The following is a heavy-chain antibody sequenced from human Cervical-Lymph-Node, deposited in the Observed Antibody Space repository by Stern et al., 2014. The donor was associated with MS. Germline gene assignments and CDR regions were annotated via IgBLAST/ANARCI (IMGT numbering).Heavy chain of an antibody. D-gene: IGHD3-22*01. Sequence: VQLVESGGGLVKPGGSLRLSCAASGFTFSSYSMNWVRQAPGKGLEGVSSISSSSSYIYYADSVKGRFTISRDNAKNSLYLEMNSLRAEDTAVYYCARDQGGKYYDSSGYYSDAFDIWGQGTMVTVSS. J-gene: IGHJ3*02. V-gene: IGHV3-21*01. CDR1: GFTFSSYS. CDR3: ARDQGGKYYDSSGYYSDAFDI. CDR2: ISSSSSYI.